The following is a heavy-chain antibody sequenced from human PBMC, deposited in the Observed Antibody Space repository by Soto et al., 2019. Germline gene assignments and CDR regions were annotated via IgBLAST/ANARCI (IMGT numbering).Heavy chain of an antibody. CDR1: GGTFSSYA. D-gene: IGHD6-6*01. Sequence: GASVKVSCKASGGTFSSYAISWVRQAPGQGLEWMGGIIPIFGTANYAQKFQGRVTITADESTSTAYMELSSLRSEDTAVYYCARGIAARPTLRSYYYYGMDVWGQGTTVTVSS. CDR3: ARGIAARPTLRSYYYYGMDV. V-gene: IGHV1-69*13. CDR2: IIPIFGTA. J-gene: IGHJ6*02.